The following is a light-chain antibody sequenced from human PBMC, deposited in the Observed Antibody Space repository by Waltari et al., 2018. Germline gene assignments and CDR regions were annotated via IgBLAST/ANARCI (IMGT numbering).Light chain of an antibody. V-gene: IGLV2-14*03. CDR2: DVS. Sequence: QSALTQPASVSGSPGQSITLSCTGSSSDVGAYNYVSWYQHHPGKAPQLIISDVSDRPSGVSDRFSGSKSGNTASLSISGLRADDEANYYCSSYTSVNTVVFGGGTKVTVL. CDR3: SSYTSVNTVV. J-gene: IGLJ2*01. CDR1: SSDVGAYNY.